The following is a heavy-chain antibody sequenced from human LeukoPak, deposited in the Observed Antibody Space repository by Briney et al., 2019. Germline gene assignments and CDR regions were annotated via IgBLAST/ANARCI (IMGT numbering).Heavy chain of an antibody. J-gene: IGHJ6*03. Sequence: PGGSLRPSCAASGFTFSSYTMNWVRQAPGKGLEWVSSISSSSSYIFYADSMKGRFTISRDNAKNSLYLQMNSLRAEDTAVYYCARDVDQQLARDYYYYYMDVWGKGTTVTVSS. D-gene: IGHD6-13*01. V-gene: IGHV3-21*01. CDR3: ARDVDQQLARDYYYYYMDV. CDR1: GFTFSSYT. CDR2: ISSSSSYI.